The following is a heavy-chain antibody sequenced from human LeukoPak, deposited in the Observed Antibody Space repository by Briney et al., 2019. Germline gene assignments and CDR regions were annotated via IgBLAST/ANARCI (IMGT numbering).Heavy chain of an antibody. CDR2: TSGGGGGT. CDR3: AKEDLRSSRYYSEN. D-gene: IGHD6-6*01. J-gene: IGHJ4*02. Sequence: GGSLRLSCAASGFAFISYAMSWVRQAPGMGLEWVSATSGGGGGTYYADSVKGRFTISRDNAQNTLYLQMNSLRVEDTGVYYCAKEDLRSSRYYSENWGQGALVTVSS. V-gene: IGHV3-23*01. CDR1: GFAFISYA.